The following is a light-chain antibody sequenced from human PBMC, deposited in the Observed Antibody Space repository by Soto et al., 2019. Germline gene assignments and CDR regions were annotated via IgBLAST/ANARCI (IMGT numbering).Light chain of an antibody. Sequence: DIQMTQSPSTLSASVGDRVTITCRASQTISNWLAWYQQKPGKAPKLLIYDASSLEGGVPSRFSGIGSRTEFTLTLSSLQPDDFATYYCQQYYSYWTFGQGTKLEIK. CDR1: QTISNW. CDR2: DAS. J-gene: IGKJ1*01. V-gene: IGKV1-5*01. CDR3: QQYYSYWT.